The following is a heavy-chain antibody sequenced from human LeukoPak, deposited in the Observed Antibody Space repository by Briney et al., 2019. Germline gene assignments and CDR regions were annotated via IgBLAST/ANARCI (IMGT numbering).Heavy chain of an antibody. Sequence: GGSLRLSCAASGFTFSIYNMIWVRPPPEGGLEWGSSICNSATYIYYTHSLTGRLTSSRDNAKNSLYLQMNRLRAEDTAVYYCAREDIDSSFDPWGERTLVTLSS. D-gene: IGHD2-21*01. CDR2: ICNSATYI. CDR3: AREDIDSSFDP. V-gene: IGHV3-21*01. CDR1: GFTFSIYN. J-gene: IGHJ5*02.